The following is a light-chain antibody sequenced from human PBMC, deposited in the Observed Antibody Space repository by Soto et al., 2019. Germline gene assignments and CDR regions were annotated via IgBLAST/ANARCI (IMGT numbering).Light chain of an antibody. V-gene: IGLV1-51*01. Sequence: QSVLTQPPSVSAAPGQKVTISCSGSGSTIGSNYVSWYQHLPGTAPRLLIYDNNKRPSGIPDRFSGSKSGTSATLGISGLQTEDEADYYCGTWDSDLRIGVFGGGTKLTVL. CDR3: GTWDSDLRIGV. CDR1: GSTIGSNY. CDR2: DNN. J-gene: IGLJ2*01.